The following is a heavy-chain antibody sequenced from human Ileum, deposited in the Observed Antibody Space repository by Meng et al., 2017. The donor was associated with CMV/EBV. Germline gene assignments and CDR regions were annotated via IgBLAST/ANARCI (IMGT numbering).Heavy chain of an antibody. J-gene: IGHJ4*01. CDR3: ARDRSNYDFWSGYYI. D-gene: IGHD3-3*01. CDR1: GFSFSNHW. V-gene: IGHV3-7*03. CDR2: INEDGNVR. Sequence: GESLKISCVGSGFSFSNHWMSWVRQAPGKGLEWVANINEDGNVRYYVDSLKGRFTISRDNSKNTLYLQMNSLRAEDTAVYYCARDRSNYDFWSGYYIWGHGTRVTVSS.